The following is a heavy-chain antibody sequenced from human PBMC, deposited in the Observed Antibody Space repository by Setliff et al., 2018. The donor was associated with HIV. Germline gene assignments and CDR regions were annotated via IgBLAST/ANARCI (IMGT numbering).Heavy chain of an antibody. Sequence: PGGSLRLSCAASGLTFSDYSMNWFRQTPGKGLEWVSFIHSSSSRIYYADSVKGRFTISRDNAKNSLYLQMNSLRAEDTAVYYCARDPGSGWYVNRYLDYWGQGTLVTVSS. V-gene: IGHV3-11*04. CDR2: IHSSSSRI. D-gene: IGHD6-19*01. CDR1: GLTFSDYS. CDR3: ARDPGSGWYVNRYLDY. J-gene: IGHJ4*02.